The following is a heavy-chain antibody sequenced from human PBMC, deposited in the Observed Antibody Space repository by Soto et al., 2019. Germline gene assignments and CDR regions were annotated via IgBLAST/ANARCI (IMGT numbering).Heavy chain of an antibody. CDR1: GFTFSNYG. V-gene: IGHV3-30*03. D-gene: IGHD2-21*02. CDR3: ARGTATDGLDS. Sequence: VGSLRLSCAASGFTFSNYGMHWVRQAPGKGLEWVAFISDDGSNKYYADSMKGRFTMSRDNSKNTLYLQMNSLRADDTAVYYCARGTATDGLDSWGQGTLVTVSS. CDR2: ISDDGSNK. J-gene: IGHJ5*01.